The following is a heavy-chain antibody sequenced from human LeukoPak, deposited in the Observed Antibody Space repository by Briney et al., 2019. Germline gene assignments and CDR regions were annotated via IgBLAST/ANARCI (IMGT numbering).Heavy chain of an antibody. Sequence: SETLSLTCTVSGCSISSYYWSWIRQPPGKGLKWVGYIYYSGSTNYNPSLKSRVTISVDTSKNQFSLKLSSVTAADTAVYYCARDGGSGPGYGMGVWGQGTTVTVSS. J-gene: IGHJ6*02. CDR3: ARDGGSGPGYGMGV. CDR1: GCSISSYY. V-gene: IGHV4-59*01. CDR2: IYYSGST. D-gene: IGHD3-16*01.